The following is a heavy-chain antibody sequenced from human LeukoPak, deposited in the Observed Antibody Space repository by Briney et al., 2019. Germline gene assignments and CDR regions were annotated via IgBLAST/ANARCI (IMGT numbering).Heavy chain of an antibody. Sequence: ASVKVSCKASGYTFTGYYMHWVRQAPGQGLGWMGWINPNSGGTNYAQKFQGRVTMTRDTSISTAYMELSRLRSDDTAVYYCAGDYSGSYYVDLHLYWGQGTLVTVSS. CDR3: AGDYSGSYYVDLHLY. CDR1: GYTFTGYY. CDR2: INPNSGGT. D-gene: IGHD1-26*01. J-gene: IGHJ4*02. V-gene: IGHV1-2*02.